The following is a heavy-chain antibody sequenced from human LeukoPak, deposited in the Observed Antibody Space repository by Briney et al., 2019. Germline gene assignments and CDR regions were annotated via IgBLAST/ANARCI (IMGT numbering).Heavy chain of an antibody. CDR1: GFTFDDYA. Sequence: GRSLRLSCAASGFTFDDYAMHWVRQAPGKGLEWVSGIRCNGVSIGYADSVKGRFTISRDNAKNFLYLQMNSLRGEDTALYYCAKRNSPQSSGWSDCDSWGQGALVTVSS. CDR2: IRCNGVSI. D-gene: IGHD6-19*01. J-gene: IGHJ4*02. V-gene: IGHV3-9*01. CDR3: AKRNSPQSSGWSDCDS.